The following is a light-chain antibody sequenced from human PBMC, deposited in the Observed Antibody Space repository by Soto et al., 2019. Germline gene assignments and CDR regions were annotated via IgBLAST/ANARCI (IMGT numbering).Light chain of an antibody. Sequence: EIELTHSPATLSLSPWEIATLPCRASQSVSSNYLAWYQQKPGQAPRLLIYGASSRATGIPDRLSGSGSGTDFTLTISRLEPEDFAVYYCQQYGGSPRTFGQGTKVDIK. CDR3: QQYGGSPRT. J-gene: IGKJ1*01. CDR2: GAS. V-gene: IGKV3-20*01. CDR1: QSVSSNY.